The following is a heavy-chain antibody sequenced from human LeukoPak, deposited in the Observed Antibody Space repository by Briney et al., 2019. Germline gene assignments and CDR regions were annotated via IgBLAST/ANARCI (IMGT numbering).Heavy chain of an antibody. CDR2: IYTSGST. J-gene: IGHJ6*03. CDR3: ARSIAARSDYYYYMDV. V-gene: IGHV4-4*07. CDR1: GGSISSYY. D-gene: IGHD6-6*01. Sequence: PSETLSLTCTVSGGSISSYYWSWIRQPAGKGLEWIGRIYTSGSTNYNPSLKSRVTMSVDTSKNQFSLKLSSVTAADTAVYYCARSIAARSDYYYYMDVWGKGTTVTVSS.